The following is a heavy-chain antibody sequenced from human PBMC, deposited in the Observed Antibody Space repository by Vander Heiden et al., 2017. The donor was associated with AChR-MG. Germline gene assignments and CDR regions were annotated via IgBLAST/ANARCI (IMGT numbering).Heavy chain of an antibody. CDR2: IKVDGSQK. V-gene: IGHV3-7*01. CDR3: ARGDPVDY. J-gene: IGHJ4*02. Sequence: EVQLVESGGGLVQPGGPLRLSCAASGFTFSSYWRSWVRQAPGKGLEWVANIKVDGSQKYYVDSVKGRFTISRDNAKNSLYLQMNSLRAEDTALYYCARGDPVDYWGQGTLVTVSS. CDR1: GFTFSSYW.